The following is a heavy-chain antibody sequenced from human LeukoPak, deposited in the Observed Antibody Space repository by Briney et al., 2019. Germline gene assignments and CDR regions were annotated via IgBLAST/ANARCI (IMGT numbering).Heavy chain of an antibody. CDR3: AKCCYDSSGYYFGAFDI. D-gene: IGHD3-22*01. Sequence: GGSLRLSCAASGFTFNSYAMSWVRQAPGQGLEWVSAISGSGGSTYYADSVKGRFTISRDNSKNTLYLQMNSLRAEDTAVYYCAKCCYDSSGYYFGAFDIWGQGTMVTVSS. J-gene: IGHJ3*02. CDR2: ISGSGGST. V-gene: IGHV3-23*01. CDR1: GFTFNSYA.